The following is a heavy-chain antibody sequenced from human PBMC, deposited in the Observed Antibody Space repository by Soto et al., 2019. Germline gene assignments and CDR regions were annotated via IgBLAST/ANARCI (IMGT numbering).Heavy chain of an antibody. D-gene: IGHD2-2*01. V-gene: IGHV4-34*01. Sequence: SETLSLTCAVYGGSFSGYYWSWIRQPPGKGLEWIGEINHSGSTNYNPSLKSRVTISVDTSKNQFSLKLSSVTAEDTAVYYCARVPRRVCSSTSCYRGNFDYWGQGTLVTVSS. CDR3: ARVPRRVCSSTSCYRGNFDY. CDR2: INHSGST. J-gene: IGHJ4*02. CDR1: GGSFSGYY.